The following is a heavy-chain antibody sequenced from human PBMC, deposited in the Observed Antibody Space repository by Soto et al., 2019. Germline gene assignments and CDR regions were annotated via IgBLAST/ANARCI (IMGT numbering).Heavy chain of an antibody. V-gene: IGHV3-48*01. CDR3: AGAPGIAVKVRGPDAFDI. Sequence: GGSLRLSCAASGFTFSSYSMNWVRQAPGKGLEWVSYISSSSSTIYYADSVKGRFTISRDNAKNSLYLQMNSLRAEDTAVYYCAGAPGIAVKVRGPDAFDIWGQGTMVTVSS. J-gene: IGHJ3*02. CDR1: GFTFSSYS. D-gene: IGHD6-19*01. CDR2: ISSSSSTI.